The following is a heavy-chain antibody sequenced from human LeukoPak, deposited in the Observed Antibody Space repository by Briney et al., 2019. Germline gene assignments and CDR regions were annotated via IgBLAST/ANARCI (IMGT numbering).Heavy chain of an antibody. CDR1: GFSFNTYS. J-gene: IGHJ6*03. V-gene: IGHV3-23*01. Sequence: PGGSLRLSCAASGFSFNTYSMNWVRQTPGKGLEWVSSISDSGSNTYYADSVTGRFTISRDNSKNTVYLQLNSLRAEDTAIYYCAKVPNGDQSWYYYMDVWGKGTTVTVSS. CDR3: AKVPNGDQSWYYYMDV. D-gene: IGHD3-10*01. CDR2: ISDSGSNT.